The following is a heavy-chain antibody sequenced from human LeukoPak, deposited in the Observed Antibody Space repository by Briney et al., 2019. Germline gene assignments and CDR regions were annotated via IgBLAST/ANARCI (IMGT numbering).Heavy chain of an antibody. CDR1: GGSISSYY. Sequence: SETLSLTCTVSGGSISSYYWRWIRQPPGKGLEWIGYIYYSGSTNYNPSLKSRVTISVDTSKNQFSLKLSSVTAAATAVYYCARDDQTTSAFDYWGQGTLVTVSS. V-gene: IGHV4-59*01. J-gene: IGHJ4*02. CDR2: IYYSGST. D-gene: IGHD1-7*01. CDR3: ARDDQTTSAFDY.